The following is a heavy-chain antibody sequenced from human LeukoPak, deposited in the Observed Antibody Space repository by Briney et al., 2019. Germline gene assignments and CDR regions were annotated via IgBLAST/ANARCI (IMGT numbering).Heavy chain of an antibody. Sequence: PGGSLRLSCAASGFTFSSYAMSWVRQAPGKGLEWVSSISGSGTSTYYADSVKGRFTISRDSSKNTLYLQMNSLRAEDAAVYYCAKDLQLHYWGQGALVTVSS. CDR1: GFTFSSYA. J-gene: IGHJ4*02. D-gene: IGHD5-24*01. CDR3: AKDLQLHY. V-gene: IGHV3-23*01. CDR2: ISGSGTST.